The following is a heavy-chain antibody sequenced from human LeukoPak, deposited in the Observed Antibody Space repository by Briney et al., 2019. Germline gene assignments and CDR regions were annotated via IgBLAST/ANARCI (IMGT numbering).Heavy chain of an antibody. D-gene: IGHD3-10*01. CDR1: GGSISRYH. J-gene: IGHJ4*02. V-gene: IGHV4-59*08. CDR2: IYYSGSA. Sequence: SETLSLTCNVSGGSISRYHWSWIRQPPGKGLEWIGYIYYSGSANSNPSLKSRVTVSLDTSKNQFSLKLTSVTAAVTAVYYCARLTANYFGDERVYYFDYWGQGTLVTVSS. CDR3: ARLTANYFGDERVYYFDY.